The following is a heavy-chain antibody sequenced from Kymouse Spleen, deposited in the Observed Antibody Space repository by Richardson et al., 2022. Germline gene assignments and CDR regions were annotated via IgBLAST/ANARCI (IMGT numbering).Heavy chain of an antibody. Sequence: QVQLVESGGGVVQPGRSLRLSCAASGFTFSSYGMHWVRQAPGKGLEWVAVIWYDGSNKYYADSVKGRFTISRDNSKNTLYLQMNSLRAEDTAVYYCARDRITIFGVVITNWFDPWGQGTLVTVSS. CDR3: ARDRITIFGVVITNWFDP. CDR2: IWYDGSNK. V-gene: IGHV3-33*01. CDR1: GFTFSSYG. J-gene: IGHJ5*02. D-gene: IGHD3-3*01.